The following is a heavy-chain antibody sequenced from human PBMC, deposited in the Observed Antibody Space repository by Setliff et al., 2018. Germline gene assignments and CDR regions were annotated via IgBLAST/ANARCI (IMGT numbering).Heavy chain of an antibody. CDR3: STGSDGW. CDR2: IKSKAYGGTA. J-gene: IGHJ4*02. D-gene: IGHD2-15*01. V-gene: IGHV3-15*01. Sequence: GGSLRLSCGASGFTFSTHAMHWVRQAPGKGLEWVGHIKSKAYGGTADYATAVKGRFSISGDDSKDTVFLQMNSLKTEDTGTYYCSTGSDGWWGQGTLVTVSS. CDR1: GFTFSTHA.